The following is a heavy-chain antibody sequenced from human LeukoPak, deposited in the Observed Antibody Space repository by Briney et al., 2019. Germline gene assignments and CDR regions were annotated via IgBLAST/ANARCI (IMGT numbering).Heavy chain of an antibody. CDR2: TYHSGST. J-gene: IGHJ3*02. V-gene: IGHV4-59*13. D-gene: IGHD3-16*01. CDR3: ARELGLNAFDI. Sequence: SSETLSLTCTVSGGPINSLYWSWIRQPPGKGLEWIGYTYHSGSTNYSPSLKSRAAISVDKSKNEFSLTLTSVTAADTDVYYCARELGLNAFDIWGQGTMVVVSS. CDR1: GGPINSLY.